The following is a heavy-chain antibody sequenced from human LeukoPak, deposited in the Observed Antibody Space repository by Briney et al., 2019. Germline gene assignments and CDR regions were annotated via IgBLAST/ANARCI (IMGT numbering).Heavy chain of an antibody. J-gene: IGHJ3*02. Sequence: GGSLRLSCAASGFTFSSFGMHWVRQAPGKGLEWVAVVSYDESHKYYADSVKGRFTVSRDNSRSTLYLQMNSLRAEDTAVYYCARSSGSYKDAFDIWGKGTMVTVSS. V-gene: IGHV3-30*03. CDR1: GFTFSSFG. D-gene: IGHD1-26*01. CDR2: VSYDESHK. CDR3: ARSSGSYKDAFDI.